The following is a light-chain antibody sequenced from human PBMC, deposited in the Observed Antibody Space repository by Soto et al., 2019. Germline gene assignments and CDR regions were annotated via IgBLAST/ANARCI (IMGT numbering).Light chain of an antibody. V-gene: IGLV1-40*01. CDR1: SSNIGANT. Sequence: QSVLTQPPAPSGTPGQRVTISCSGSSSNIGANTVSWYQQLPGTAPKLLIYGNINRPSGVPDRFSGSKSGPSASLAITGLQDEDEADYYCQSYDSRLSNYVFGGGTKLTVL. J-gene: IGLJ1*01. CDR3: QSYDSRLSNYV. CDR2: GNI.